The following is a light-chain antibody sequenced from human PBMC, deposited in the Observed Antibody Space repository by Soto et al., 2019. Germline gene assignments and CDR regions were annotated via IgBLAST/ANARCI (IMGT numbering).Light chain of an antibody. J-gene: IGLJ1*01. V-gene: IGLV2-14*02. Sequence: QSALTQPASVSESPGQSITISCTGTSSDVGSYEFVSWYQQYPGKAPKLMIYEGSNRPSGISNRFSGSKSGNTASLTISGLQAEDEADYFCTSPTPGSLYVFGSGTKLTVL. CDR1: SSDVGSYEF. CDR2: EGS. CDR3: TSPTPGSLYV.